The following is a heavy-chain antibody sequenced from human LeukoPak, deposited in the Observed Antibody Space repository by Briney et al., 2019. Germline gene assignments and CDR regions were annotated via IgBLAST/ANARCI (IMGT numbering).Heavy chain of an antibody. D-gene: IGHD3-22*01. CDR3: AREGVKPYYYDSSGYFDY. V-gene: IGHV4-34*01. Sequence: PSETLSLTCAVYGGSFSGYYWSWIRQPPGKGLEWIGEINHSGSTNYNPSLKSRVPISVDTSKNQFSLKLSSVTAADTAVYYCAREGVKPYYYDSSGYFDYWGQGTLVTVSS. CDR2: INHSGST. CDR1: GGSFSGYY. J-gene: IGHJ4*02.